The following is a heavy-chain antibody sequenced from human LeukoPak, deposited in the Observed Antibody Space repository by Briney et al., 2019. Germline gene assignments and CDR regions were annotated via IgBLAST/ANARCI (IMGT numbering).Heavy chain of an antibody. Sequence: SVKVSCKASGYTFTSYGISWVRQAPGQGLEWMGRIIPILGIANYAQKFQGRVTITADKSTSTAYMGLSSLRSEDTAVYYCAREGIGYCSSTSCNGDYYYYGMDVWGQGTTVTVSS. J-gene: IGHJ6*02. CDR2: IIPILGIA. CDR3: AREGIGYCSSTSCNGDYYYYGMDV. V-gene: IGHV1-69*04. D-gene: IGHD2-2*01. CDR1: GYTFTSYG.